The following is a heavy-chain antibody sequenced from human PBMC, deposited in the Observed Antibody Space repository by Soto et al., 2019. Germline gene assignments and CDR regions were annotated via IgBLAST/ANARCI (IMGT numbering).Heavy chain of an antibody. CDR2: IIPMFGTA. J-gene: IGHJ4*02. D-gene: IGHD5-18*01. CDR3: ASGIQLWLRRINNGYSG. Sequence: QVQLVQSGAEVKKPESSVKVSCKAPGGTVSTYAISWVRQAPGQGLEWMGGIIPMFGTANYAQRFQDRVTITADESTNTVYMELSSLRSEDTAGYFCASGIQLWLRRINNGYSGWGQGTLVTVSS. CDR1: GGTVSTYA. V-gene: IGHV1-69*12.